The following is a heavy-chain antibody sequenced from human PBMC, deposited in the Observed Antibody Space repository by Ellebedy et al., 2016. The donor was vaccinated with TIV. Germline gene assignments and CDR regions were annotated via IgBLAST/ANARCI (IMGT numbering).Heavy chain of an antibody. CDR1: GFTFSSYA. CDR2: ISYDGSNK. V-gene: IGHV3-30-3*01. J-gene: IGHJ4*02. CDR3: ARDPAINWNYVGSFDY. D-gene: IGHD1-7*01. Sequence: GESLKISCAASGFTFSSYAMHWVRQAPGKGLEWVAVISYDGSNKNYADSVKGRFTISRDNSKNTLYLQMKSLRAEDTAMYYCARDPAINWNYVGSFDYWGQGTLVTVSS.